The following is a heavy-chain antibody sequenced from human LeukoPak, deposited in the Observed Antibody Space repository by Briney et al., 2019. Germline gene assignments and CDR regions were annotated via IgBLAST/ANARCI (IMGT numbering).Heavy chain of an antibody. D-gene: IGHD1-1*01. V-gene: IGHV3-7*05. J-gene: IGHJ4*02. CDR3: ARRGTCLEIFDY. Sequence: GGSLRLSCAASGFTFSHYWMSWVRQAPGKGLEWVANIKQDGSEKYYVDSVEGRFTISRDYTKNSLYLQMNSLRAEDTAVYYCARRGTCLEIFDYWGQGTLVTVSS. CDR2: IKQDGSEK. CDR1: GFTFSHYW.